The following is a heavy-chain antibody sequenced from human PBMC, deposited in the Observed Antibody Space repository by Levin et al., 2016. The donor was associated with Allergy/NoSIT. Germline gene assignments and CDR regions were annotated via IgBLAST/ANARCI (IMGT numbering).Heavy chain of an antibody. V-gene: IGHV3-23*01. D-gene: IGHD4-17*01. CDR3: ATKSYGDRNYYYGMDV. Sequence: GSLRLSCAASGFTFSSYAMSWVRQAPGKGLEWVSAISGSGGSTYYADSVKGRFTISRDNSKNTLYLQMNSLRAEDTAVYYCATKSYGDRNYYYGMDVWGQGTTVTVSS. CDR1: GFTFSSYA. CDR2: ISGSGGST. J-gene: IGHJ6*02.